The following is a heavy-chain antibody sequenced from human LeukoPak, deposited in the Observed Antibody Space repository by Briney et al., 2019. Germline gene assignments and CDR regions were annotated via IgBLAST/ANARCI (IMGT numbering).Heavy chain of an antibody. CDR3: ARGGYYDSSGYPLGGY. Sequence: PSETLSLTCAVYGGSFSAYYWSWIRQPPGKGLEWIGEINHSGSTNYSPSLKSRVTISVDTSKNQFSLKLSSVTAADTAVYYCARGGYYDSSGYPLGGYWGQGTPVTVSS. CDR1: GGSFSAYY. V-gene: IGHV4-34*01. D-gene: IGHD3-22*01. CDR2: INHSGST. J-gene: IGHJ4*02.